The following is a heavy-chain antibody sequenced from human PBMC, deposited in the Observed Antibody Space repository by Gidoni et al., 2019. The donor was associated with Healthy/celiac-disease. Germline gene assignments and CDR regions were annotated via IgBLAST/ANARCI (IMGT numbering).Heavy chain of an antibody. Sequence: QVQLQESGPGLVKPSQTLSLTCTVSVCSTSTGIYYWSWIRQPAGKGLEWIGRIYTSGSTNYKPSLKSRVTISVETSKNQFSLKLSSVTAADTAVYYCARAGGLSGYSSIAWYFDLWGRGTLVTVSS. CDR2: IYTSGST. CDR1: VCSTSTGIYY. D-gene: IGHD6-13*01. CDR3: ARAGGLSGYSSIAWYFDL. J-gene: IGHJ2*01. V-gene: IGHV4-61*02.